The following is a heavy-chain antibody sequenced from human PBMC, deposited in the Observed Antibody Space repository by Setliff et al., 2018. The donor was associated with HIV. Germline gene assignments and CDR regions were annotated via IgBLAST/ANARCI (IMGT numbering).Heavy chain of an antibody. CDR2: MNVNSDYR. CDR3: ARGSSWYAPFDY. V-gene: IGHV1-8*01. J-gene: IGHJ4*02. Sequence: ASVKVSCKASGYTFTNFGITWVRQVPGQGPEWMGWMNVNSDYREYVQKFQGRVTMTRDTSITTAYMELTRLTSDDTAVYYCARGSSWYAPFDYWGQGTLVTVSS. D-gene: IGHD6-13*01. CDR1: GYTFTNFG.